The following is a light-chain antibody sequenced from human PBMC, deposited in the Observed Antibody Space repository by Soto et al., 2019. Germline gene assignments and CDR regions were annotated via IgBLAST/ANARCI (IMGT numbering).Light chain of an antibody. CDR1: NRDVGGYNY. CDR2: DVS. J-gene: IGLJ1*01. CDR3: SSYTSSSTRV. Sequence: QSVLTQPASVSGSPGQSITISCTGTNRDVGGYNYVSWYQHHPGKAPKLMIYDVSNRPSGVSNRFSGSKSGNTASLTISGLQAEDEADYYCSSYTSSSTRVFGTGTKVTVL. V-gene: IGLV2-14*03.